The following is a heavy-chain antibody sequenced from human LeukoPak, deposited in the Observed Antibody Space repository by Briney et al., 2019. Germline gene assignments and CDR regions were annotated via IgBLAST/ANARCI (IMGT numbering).Heavy chain of an antibody. D-gene: IGHD3-22*01. V-gene: IGHV3-48*01. CDR3: AKGTYYYDSSGYSVDY. Sequence: QPGGSLRLSCGASGITFSSYSMNWVRQAPGKGLEWVSYISSSGSTKYYADSVKGRFTISRDNSKNTLYLQMNSLRAEDTAVYYCAKGTYYYDSSGYSVDYWGQGTLATVSS. CDR2: ISSSGSTK. J-gene: IGHJ4*02. CDR1: GITFSSYS.